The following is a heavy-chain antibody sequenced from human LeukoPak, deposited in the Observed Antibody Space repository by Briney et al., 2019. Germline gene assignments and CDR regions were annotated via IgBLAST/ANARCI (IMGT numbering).Heavy chain of an antibody. J-gene: IGHJ4*02. CDR3: ARDGLWFGESYYFDY. V-gene: IGHV3-30*04. D-gene: IGHD3-10*01. CDR1: GFIFSSYA. Sequence: PGGSLRLSCAASGFIFSSYAMHWDRQAPGKGLEWVAVISYDGSNKYYADSVKGRFTISRDNSKNTLYLQMNSLRAEDTAVYYCARDGLWFGESYYFDYWGQGTLVTVSS. CDR2: ISYDGSNK.